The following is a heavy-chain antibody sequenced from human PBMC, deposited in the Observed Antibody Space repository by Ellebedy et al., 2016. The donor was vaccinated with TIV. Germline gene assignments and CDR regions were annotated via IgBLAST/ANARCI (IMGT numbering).Heavy chain of an antibody. CDR3: ARTKLPNFDWFHYETNWFDP. Sequence: MPSETLSLTCTVSGGSISSGDYYWSWIRQPPGKGLEWIGYIYYSGSTYYNPSLNSRVTITVHTSKNQFSPKLSSVTAADKAVYYCARTKLPNFDWFHYETNWFDPWGQGTLVTVSS. V-gene: IGHV4-30-4*01. CDR1: GGSISSGDYY. J-gene: IGHJ5*02. D-gene: IGHD3-9*01. CDR2: IYYSGST.